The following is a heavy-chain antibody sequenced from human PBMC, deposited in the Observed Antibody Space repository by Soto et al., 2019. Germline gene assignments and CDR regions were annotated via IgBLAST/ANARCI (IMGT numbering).Heavy chain of an antibody. CDR3: TSGSSSFDY. D-gene: IGHD6-6*01. CDR2: IRSKANSYAT. J-gene: IGHJ4*02. V-gene: IGHV3-73*01. CDR1: GFTFSGSA. Sequence: GGSLRLSCAASGFTFSGSAMHWVRQASGKGLEWVGRIRSKANSYATAYAASVKGRFTISRDDSKNTAYLQMNSLKTEDTAVYYCTSGSSSFDYWGQGTLVTVSS.